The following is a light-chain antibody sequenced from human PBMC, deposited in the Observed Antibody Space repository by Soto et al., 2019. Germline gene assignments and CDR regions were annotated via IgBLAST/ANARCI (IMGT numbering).Light chain of an antibody. Sequence: QPVLTQPASVSGSPGQSITISCTGTSSDVGGYNYVSWFQQHPGKAPKLKIYEVSNRPSGVSNRFSGSKSGYTASLTISELQAEDEADHYCTSFTSSSTWVFGGGTKLTVL. CDR2: EVS. J-gene: IGLJ3*02. V-gene: IGLV2-14*03. CDR3: TSFTSSSTWV. CDR1: SSDVGGYNY.